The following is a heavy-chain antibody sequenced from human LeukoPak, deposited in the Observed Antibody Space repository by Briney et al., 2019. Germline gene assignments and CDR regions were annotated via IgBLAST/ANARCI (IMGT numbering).Heavy chain of an antibody. CDR1: GFNFSSYG. V-gene: IGHV3-30*02. D-gene: IGHD3-10*01. CDR2: IRYDGSNK. Sequence: GGSLRLSCAASGFNFSSYGMHWVRQAPGKGLEWVAFIRYDGSNKYYADSVKGRFTISRDNSKNTLYLQMNSLRAEDTAVYYCAKDKITMVRGVIGSYYYYYMDVWGKGTTVTISS. J-gene: IGHJ6*03. CDR3: AKDKITMVRGVIGSYYYYYMDV.